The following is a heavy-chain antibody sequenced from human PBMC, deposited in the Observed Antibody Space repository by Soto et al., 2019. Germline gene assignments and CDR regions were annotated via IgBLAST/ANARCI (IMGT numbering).Heavy chain of an antibody. CDR2: ISYDGSNK. CDR3: AKELGLGTMIVVSEADAFDI. CDR1: GFTFSSYG. V-gene: IGHV3-30*18. Sequence: PGGSLRLSCAASGFTFSSYGMHWVRQAPGKGLEWVAVISYDGSNKYYADSVKGRFTISRDNSKNTLYLQMNSLRAEDTAVYYCAKELGLGTMIVVSEADAFDIWGQGTMVTVSS. D-gene: IGHD3-22*01. J-gene: IGHJ3*02.